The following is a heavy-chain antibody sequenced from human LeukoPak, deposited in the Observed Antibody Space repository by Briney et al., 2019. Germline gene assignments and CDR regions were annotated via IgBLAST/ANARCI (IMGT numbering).Heavy chain of an antibody. CDR1: GFTFSSYS. Sequence: GGSLRLSCAASGFTFSSYSMNWVRQAPGKGLEWVSYISSSSSIIYYAGSVKGRFTISRDNAKNSLYLQMNSLRAEDTAVYFCAGDVDTAMLPNTFDIWGQGTMVTVSS. J-gene: IGHJ3*02. V-gene: IGHV3-48*01. D-gene: IGHD5-18*01. CDR2: ISSSSSII. CDR3: AGDVDTAMLPNTFDI.